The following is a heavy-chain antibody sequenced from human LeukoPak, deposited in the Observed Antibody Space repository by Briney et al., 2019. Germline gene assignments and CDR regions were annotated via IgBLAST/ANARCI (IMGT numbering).Heavy chain of an antibody. Sequence: GSLRLPCAASGFTFSSYAMHWVRQAPGKGLEWVAVISYDGSNKYYADSVKGRFTISRDNSKNTLYLQMNSLRAEDTAVYYCARPLTLYDSSGYASDYWGQGTLVTVSS. CDR1: GFTFSSYA. D-gene: IGHD3-22*01. J-gene: IGHJ4*02. V-gene: IGHV3-30-3*01. CDR3: ARPLTLYDSSGYASDY. CDR2: ISYDGSNK.